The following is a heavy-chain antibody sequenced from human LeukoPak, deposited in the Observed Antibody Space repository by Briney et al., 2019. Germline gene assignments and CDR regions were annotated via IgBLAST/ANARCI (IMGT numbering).Heavy chain of an antibody. V-gene: IGHV3-21*01. CDR3: SRDLDCTVTTCFHGDDGFDL. CDR2: ISSQSIYI. Sequence: GGSLRLSCEASGFTFSIYSMNWVRQVPGKGLEWVSSISSQSIYIYYADSVKGRFAISRDNAKKSLYLQMNSLTAEDTAVYFCSRDLDCTVTTCFHGDDGFDLWGQGTMVTVSS. CDR1: GFTFSIYS. J-gene: IGHJ3*01. D-gene: IGHD2-8*02.